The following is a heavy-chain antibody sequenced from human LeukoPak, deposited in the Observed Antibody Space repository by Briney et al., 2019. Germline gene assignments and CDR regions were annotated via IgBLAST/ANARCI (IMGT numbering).Heavy chain of an antibody. CDR1: GGTFSSYA. J-gene: IGHJ5*02. CDR2: IIPIFGTA. D-gene: IGHD1-26*01. Sequence: SVKVSCKASGGTFSSYAISWVRQAPGQGLEWMGGIIPIFGTANYAQKFQGRVTITADESTSTAYMELSSLRSEDTAVYYCASGYSGSYSVTGFDHWGQGTLVTVSS. V-gene: IGHV1-69*13. CDR3: ASGYSGSYSVTGFDH.